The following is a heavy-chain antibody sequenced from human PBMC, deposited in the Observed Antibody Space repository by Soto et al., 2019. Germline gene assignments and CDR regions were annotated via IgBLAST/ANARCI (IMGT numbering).Heavy chain of an antibody. CDR2: IIPIFGTA. CDR3: ARVCSGGSCYLGPGSWFDP. Sequence: SVKVSCKASGGTFSSYAISWVRQAPGQGLEWMGGIIPIFGTANYAQKFQGRVTITADKSTSTAYMELSSLRSEDTAVYYCARVCSGGSCYLGPGSWFDPWGQGTLVTVSS. D-gene: IGHD2-15*01. V-gene: IGHV1-69*06. J-gene: IGHJ5*02. CDR1: GGTFSSYA.